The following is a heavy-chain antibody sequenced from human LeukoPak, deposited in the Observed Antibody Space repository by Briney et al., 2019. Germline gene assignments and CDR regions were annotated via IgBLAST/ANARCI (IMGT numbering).Heavy chain of an antibody. Sequence: PSETLSLTCAVYGGSFSGYYWSWIRQPPGKGLEWIGEINHSGSTNYNPSLKSRVTISVDTSKNQFSLKLSSVTAADTAVYYCTTDLLPSRMDVWGQGTTVTVSS. V-gene: IGHV4-34*01. J-gene: IGHJ6*02. CDR1: GGSFSGYY. CDR3: TTDLLPSRMDV. CDR2: INHSGST.